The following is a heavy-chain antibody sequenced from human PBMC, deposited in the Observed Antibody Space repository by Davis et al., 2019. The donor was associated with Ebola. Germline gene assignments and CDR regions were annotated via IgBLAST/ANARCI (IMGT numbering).Heavy chain of an antibody. Sequence: GESLKISCAASGFTFSSYAMSWVRQAPGKGLEWVLAISGSGGSTYYADSVKGRFTISRDNSKNTLYLQMNSLRAEDTAVYYCAKEGNWNFDYWGQGTLVTVSS. CDR2: ISGSGGST. CDR3: AKEGNWNFDY. CDR1: GFTFSSYA. J-gene: IGHJ4*02. V-gene: IGHV3-23*01. D-gene: IGHD1-1*01.